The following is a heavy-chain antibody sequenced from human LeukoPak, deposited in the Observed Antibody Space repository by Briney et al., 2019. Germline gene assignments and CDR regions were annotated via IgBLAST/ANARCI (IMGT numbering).Heavy chain of an antibody. CDR3: ARVCVYSSSWYKGSYYFDY. D-gene: IGHD6-13*01. Sequence: PSETLSLTCTVSGGSISNYYWSWIRQPPGKGLEWIGYIYYSGSTNYNPSLKSRVTISVDTSKNQFSLKLSSVTAADTAVYYCARVCVYSSSWYKGSYYFDYWGQGTLVTVSS. CDR1: GGSISNYY. V-gene: IGHV4-59*08. CDR2: IYYSGST. J-gene: IGHJ4*02.